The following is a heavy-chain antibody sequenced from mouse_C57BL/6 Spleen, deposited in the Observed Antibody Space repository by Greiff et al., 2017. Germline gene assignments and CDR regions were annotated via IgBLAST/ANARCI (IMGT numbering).Heavy chain of an antibody. J-gene: IGHJ3*01. CDR3: ARSWGFAY. D-gene: IGHD4-1*01. CDR1: GYAFSSSW. CDR2: IYPGDGDT. Sequence: QVQLQQSGPELVKPGASVKISCKASGYAFSSSWMNWVKQRPGKGLEWIGRIYPGDGDTNYNGKFKGKATLTADKSSSTAYMQLSSLTSEDSAVYFCARSWGFAYWGQGTLVTVSA. V-gene: IGHV1-82*01.